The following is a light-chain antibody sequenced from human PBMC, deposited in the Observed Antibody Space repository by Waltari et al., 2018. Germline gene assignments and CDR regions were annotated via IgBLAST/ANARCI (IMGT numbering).Light chain of an antibody. V-gene: IGLV2-23*02. Sequence: SALTQPASVSGSPGKSITIYWNGNSSDGGNYNLISWYQQYPDTAPKLMIYEVSKRPSGVSSRFSGSKSGNTASLTISGLQAEDEAEYYCCSYAGYTSLLFGGGTKLTVL. CDR1: SSDGGNYNL. CDR2: EVS. CDR3: CSYAGYTSLL. J-gene: IGLJ2*01.